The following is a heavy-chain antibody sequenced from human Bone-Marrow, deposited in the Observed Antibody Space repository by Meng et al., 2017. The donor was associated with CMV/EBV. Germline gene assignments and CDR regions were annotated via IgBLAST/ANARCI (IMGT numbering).Heavy chain of an antibody. D-gene: IGHD5-18*01. V-gene: IGHV3-7*01. CDR2: IRQDGGET. J-gene: IGHJ4*02. CDR1: GFTFSTYW. CDR3: ARVLGYKYPFDY. Sequence: SCGASGFTFSTYWMSWVRQAPGKGLEWVANIRQDGGETYYVDSVKGRFTISRDSARDSLFLQMNSLRAEDTAVYYCARVLGYKYPFDYWGQGTLVTVSS.